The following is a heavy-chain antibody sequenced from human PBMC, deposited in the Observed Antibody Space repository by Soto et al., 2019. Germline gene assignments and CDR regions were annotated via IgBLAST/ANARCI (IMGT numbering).Heavy chain of an antibody. D-gene: IGHD3-10*01. CDR3: VGGYYYGSGSYPSAEYFQH. CDR1: GFTFSSYA. J-gene: IGHJ1*01. V-gene: IGHV3-30-3*01. CDR2: ISYDGSNK. Sequence: QVQLVESGGGVVQPGRSLRLSCAASGFTFSSYAMHWVRQAPGKGLEWVAVISYDGSNKYYADSVKGRFTISRDNSKNTLYLQMNSLIAEDTAVYYCVGGYYYGSGSYPSAEYFQHWGQGTLVTVSS.